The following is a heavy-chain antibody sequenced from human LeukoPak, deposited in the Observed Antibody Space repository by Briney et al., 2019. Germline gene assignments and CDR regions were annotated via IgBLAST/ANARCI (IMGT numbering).Heavy chain of an antibody. D-gene: IGHD4-17*01. J-gene: IGHJ3*02. V-gene: IGHV5-51*01. Sequence: GESLKISCKASGYTFTSYWIGWVRQMPGKGLEWMGVIYPGDSNTRSGPSFQGQVTISADKSISTAYLQWSSLRASDTAMYYCVRIYGDYARDAFDIWGQGTMVTVSS. CDR2: IYPGDSNT. CDR1: GYTFTSYW. CDR3: VRIYGDYARDAFDI.